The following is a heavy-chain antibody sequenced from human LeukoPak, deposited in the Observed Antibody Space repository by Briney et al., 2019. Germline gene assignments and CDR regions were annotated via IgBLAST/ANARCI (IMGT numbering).Heavy chain of an antibody. D-gene: IGHD5-18*01. J-gene: IGHJ4*02. V-gene: IGHV4-59*01. Sequence: SETLSLTCTVSGGSISSYYWRWIRQPPGKGLEGIGYIYYSGSTNYNPSLKSRVTISVDTSKNQFSLKLSSVTAADTAVYYCARGEGYSPLDYWGQGTLVTVSS. CDR2: IYYSGST. CDR3: ARGEGYSPLDY. CDR1: GGSISSYY.